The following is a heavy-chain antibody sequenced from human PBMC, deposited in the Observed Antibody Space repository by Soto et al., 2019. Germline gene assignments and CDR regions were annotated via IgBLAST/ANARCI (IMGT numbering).Heavy chain of an antibody. V-gene: IGHV3-23*01. CDR3: AKGPYLMTRDRNNYFDY. J-gene: IGHJ4*02. CDR2: ISGSGGST. Sequence: GGSLRLSCAASGFTFSSYAMSWVRQAPGKGLEWVSAISGSGGSTYYADSVKGRFTISRDNSKNTLYLQMNSLRAEDTAVYYCAKGPYLMTRDRNNYFDYWGQGTLVTVSS. CDR1: GFTFSSYA. D-gene: IGHD1-26*01.